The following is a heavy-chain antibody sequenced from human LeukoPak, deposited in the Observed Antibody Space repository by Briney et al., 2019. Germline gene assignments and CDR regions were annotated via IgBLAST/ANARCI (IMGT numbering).Heavy chain of an antibody. J-gene: IGHJ6*03. CDR1: GYSFTSYW. CDR2: IYPGDSDT. D-gene: IGHD3-9*01. Sequence: GESLKISCKGSGYSFTSYWIGWVRQMPGKGLEWMGTIYPGDSDTRYSPSFQGQVTISADKSISTAYLQWSSLKASDTAMYYCARIGFPRDYDILTGHPYYYYYMDVWGKGTTVTVSS. CDR3: ARIGFPRDYDILTGHPYYYYYMDV. V-gene: IGHV5-51*01.